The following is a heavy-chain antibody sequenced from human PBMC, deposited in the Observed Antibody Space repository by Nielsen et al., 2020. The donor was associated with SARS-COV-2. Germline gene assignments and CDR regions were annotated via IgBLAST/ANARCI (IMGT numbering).Heavy chain of an antibody. V-gene: IGHV3-33*05. CDR2: ISYDGSNK. CDR3: AREGITMVRGPKSTFYYYGMDV. D-gene: IGHD3-10*01. J-gene: IGHJ6*02. Sequence: VRQAPGKGLEWVAVISYDGSNKYYADSVKGRFTISRDNSKNTLYLQMNSLRAEDTAVYYCAREGITMVRGPKSTFYYYGMDVWGQGTTVTVSS.